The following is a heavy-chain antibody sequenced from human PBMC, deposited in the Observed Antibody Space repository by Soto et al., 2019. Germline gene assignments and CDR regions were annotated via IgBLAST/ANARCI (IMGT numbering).Heavy chain of an antibody. Sequence: ASETLSLTGAVSGGSISSGGYSWSWILQPPGKGLEWIGYIYHIGSTYYNPSLKSRVTISVDRSKNQFSLKLSSVTAADTAVYYCARHSSGYYYLNPWGQGTLVTVSS. CDR3: ARHSSGYYYLNP. CDR2: IYHIGST. D-gene: IGHD3-22*01. CDR1: GGSISSGGYS. V-gene: IGHV4-30-2*01. J-gene: IGHJ5*02.